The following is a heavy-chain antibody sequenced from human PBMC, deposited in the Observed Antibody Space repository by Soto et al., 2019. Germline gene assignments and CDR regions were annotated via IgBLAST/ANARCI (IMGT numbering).Heavy chain of an antibody. CDR3: GRQDDILTGVDY. J-gene: IGHJ4*02. Sequence: PSETLSLTCTVSGGSISSYYWSWIRQPPGKGLEWIGYINYSGSTNYNPSPKSRVSISIATSKNHFSLKLSSVSAADTAVYYCGRQDDILTGVDYWGQGTLVTVSS. CDR2: INYSGST. CDR1: GGSISSYY. D-gene: IGHD3-9*01. V-gene: IGHV4-59*08.